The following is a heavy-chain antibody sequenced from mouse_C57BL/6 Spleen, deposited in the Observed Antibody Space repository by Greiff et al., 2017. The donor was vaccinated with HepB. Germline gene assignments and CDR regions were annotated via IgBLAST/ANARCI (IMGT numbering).Heavy chain of an antibody. D-gene: IGHD2-10*02. J-gene: IGHJ2*01. CDR1: GFNIKDYY. V-gene: IGHV14-2*01. CDR3: AREGYGNYPVAYYFDY. Sequence: VQLKESGAELVKPGASVKLSCTASGFNIKDYYMHWVKQRTEQGLEWIGRIDPEDGETKYAPKFQGKTTITADTSSNTAYLQLSSLTSEDTAVYYCAREGYGNYPVAYYFDYWGQGTTLTVSS. CDR2: IDPEDGET.